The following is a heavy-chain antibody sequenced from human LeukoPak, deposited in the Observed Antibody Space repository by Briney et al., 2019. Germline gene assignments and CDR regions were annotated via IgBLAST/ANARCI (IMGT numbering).Heavy chain of an antibody. Sequence: GRSLRLSCAASGFTFSSYGMHWVRQAPGKGLEWVAVIWYDGSNKYYADSVKGRFTISRDNSKNTLYLQMNSLRAEDTAVYYCARVTRLQANDYWGQGTLVAVSS. CDR2: IWYDGSNK. CDR1: GFTFSSYG. V-gene: IGHV3-33*01. J-gene: IGHJ4*02. CDR3: ARVTRLQANDY. D-gene: IGHD5-24*01.